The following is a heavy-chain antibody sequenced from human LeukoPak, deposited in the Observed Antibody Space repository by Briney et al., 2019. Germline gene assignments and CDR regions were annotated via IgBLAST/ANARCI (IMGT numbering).Heavy chain of an antibody. CDR3: ARGAVIVPAARMDV. Sequence: ASVKVSCKASGGTFSSYAISWVRQAPGQGLEWMGGIIPIFGTANYAQKFQGRVTITTDESTSTAYMELSSLRSEDTAVYYCARGAVIVPAARMDVWGKGTTVTVSS. CDR2: IIPIFGTA. J-gene: IGHJ6*04. D-gene: IGHD2-2*01. CDR1: GGTFSSYA. V-gene: IGHV1-69*05.